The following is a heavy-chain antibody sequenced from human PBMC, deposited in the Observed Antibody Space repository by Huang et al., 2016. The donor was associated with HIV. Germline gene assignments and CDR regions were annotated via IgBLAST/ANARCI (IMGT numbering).Heavy chain of an antibody. CDR1: GGAFSGYY. CDR2: INPSGST. Sequence: QVQLKQWGAGLLKPSETLSLTCAVYGGAFSGYYWSWIRQSPGQGLEWIGEINPSGSTNYNPYLKMRLTIAVDTSKNQFSLKLSSVTAADTAVYYCARERMMSWLDDHDAFDIWGQGTMVTVSS. D-gene: IGHD1-1*01. V-gene: IGHV4-34*01. J-gene: IGHJ3*02. CDR3: ARERMMSWLDDHDAFDI.